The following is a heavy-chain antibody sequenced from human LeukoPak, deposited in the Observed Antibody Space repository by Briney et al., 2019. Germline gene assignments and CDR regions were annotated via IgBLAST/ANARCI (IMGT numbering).Heavy chain of an antibody. CDR1: GFTFSSYA. J-gene: IGHJ5*02. Sequence: GGSLRLSCAAPGFTFSSYAMSWVRQAPGKGLEWVSAVSGSGGSTYHADSVKGRFTISRDNSKNTLYLQMNSLRAEDTAVYYCAKWDSSSWYAGRFDPWGQGTLVTVSS. CDR2: VSGSGGST. D-gene: IGHD6-13*01. V-gene: IGHV3-23*01. CDR3: AKWDSSSWYAGRFDP.